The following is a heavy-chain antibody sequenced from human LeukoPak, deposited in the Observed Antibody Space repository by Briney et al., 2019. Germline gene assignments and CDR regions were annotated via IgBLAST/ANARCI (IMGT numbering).Heavy chain of an antibody. D-gene: IGHD3-22*01. CDR2: IIPIFGTA. V-gene: IGHV1-69*13. Sequence: ASVKVSCKASGGTFSSYAINWVRQAPGQGLEWMGGIIPIFGTANYAQKFQGRVTITADESTSTAYMELSSLRSEDTAVYYCARKGAYYYDSSGYYPLDYWGQGTLVTVSS. CDR3: ARKGAYYYDSSGYYPLDY. CDR1: GGTFSSYA. J-gene: IGHJ4*02.